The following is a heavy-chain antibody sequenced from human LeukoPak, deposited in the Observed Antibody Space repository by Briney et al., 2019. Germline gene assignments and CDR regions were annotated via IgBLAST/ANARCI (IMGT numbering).Heavy chain of an antibody. Sequence: GASVKVSCKASGYTFTSYDINWVRQATGQGLEWMGWISAYNGNTNYAQKLQGRVTMTTDTSTSTAYMELRSLRSDDTAVYYCARDRGIGSGWYFAFDIWGQGTMVTVSS. V-gene: IGHV1-18*01. J-gene: IGHJ3*02. CDR2: ISAYNGNT. CDR3: ARDRGIGSGWYFAFDI. CDR1: GYTFTSYD. D-gene: IGHD6-19*01.